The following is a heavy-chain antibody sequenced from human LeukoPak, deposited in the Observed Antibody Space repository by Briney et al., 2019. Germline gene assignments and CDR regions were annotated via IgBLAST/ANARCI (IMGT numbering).Heavy chain of an antibody. Sequence: ASVKVSCKVSGYTLTELSMHWVRQAPGKGLEWMGGFDPEDGETIYAQKFQGRVTMTEDTSTDTAYMELSSLRSEDTAVYYCATGLTIRKYNWFDPWGQGTLVTVSS. CDR2: FDPEDGET. V-gene: IGHV1-24*01. CDR3: ATGLTIRKYNWFDP. J-gene: IGHJ5*02. D-gene: IGHD4/OR15-4a*01. CDR1: GYTLTELS.